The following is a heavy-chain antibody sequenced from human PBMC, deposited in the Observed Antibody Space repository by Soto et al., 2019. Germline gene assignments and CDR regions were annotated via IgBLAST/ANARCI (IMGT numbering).Heavy chain of an antibody. V-gene: IGHV3-30*18. CDR3: AKGGVYYYYYYMDI. J-gene: IGHJ6*03. Sequence: QVQLVESGGGVVQPGRSLRLSCAASGFTFSSYAMHWVRQAPGKGLEWVAVISYDGSNKYYADSVKGRFTISRDNSKNTLYLQMNSLRAEDTAVSYCAKGGVYYYYYYMDIWGKGTTVTVSS. CDR2: ISYDGSNK. CDR1: GFTFSSYA.